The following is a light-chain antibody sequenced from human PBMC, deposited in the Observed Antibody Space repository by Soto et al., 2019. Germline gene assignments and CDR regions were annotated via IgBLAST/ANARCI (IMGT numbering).Light chain of an antibody. J-gene: IGLJ2*01. V-gene: IGLV2-8*01. Sequence: QSALTQPPSASGFPGQSVTISCTGSSSDVGGYNYVSWYQQHPGKAPKLMIYEFIKRPSGVPDRFSGSKSGNTASLTVSGLQAEDEADYYCSSYAGSNTVVFGGGTKLTVL. CDR2: EFI. CDR1: SSDVGGYNY. CDR3: SSYAGSNTVV.